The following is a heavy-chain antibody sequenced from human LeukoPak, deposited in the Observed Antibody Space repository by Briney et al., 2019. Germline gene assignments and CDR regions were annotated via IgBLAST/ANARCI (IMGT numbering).Heavy chain of an antibody. CDR3: ARDGYCSGGSCYRKGGFDY. CDR2: IIPIFGTA. J-gene: IGHJ4*02. Sequence: SVKVSCKASGGTFSSYAISWVRQAPGQGLEWMGGIIPIFGTANYAQKFQGRVTITADEFTSTAYMELSSLRSEDTAVYYCARDGYCSGGSCYRKGGFDYWGQGTLVTVSS. V-gene: IGHV1-69*13. CDR1: GGTFSSYA. D-gene: IGHD2-15*01.